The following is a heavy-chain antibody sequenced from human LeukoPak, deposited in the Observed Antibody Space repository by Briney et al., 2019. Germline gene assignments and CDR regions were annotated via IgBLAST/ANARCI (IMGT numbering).Heavy chain of an antibody. D-gene: IGHD1-1*01. V-gene: IGHV1-8*02. CDR1: AYTFTSYG. CDR3: ARATGTTSDDY. Sequence: GASVKVSCKASAYTFTSYGISWVRQAPGQGLEWMGWMNPNSGDTGYAQKFQGRVTMTRNTSISTAYMELSSLRSEDTAVYYCARATGTTSDDYWGQGTLVTVSS. J-gene: IGHJ4*02. CDR2: MNPNSGDT.